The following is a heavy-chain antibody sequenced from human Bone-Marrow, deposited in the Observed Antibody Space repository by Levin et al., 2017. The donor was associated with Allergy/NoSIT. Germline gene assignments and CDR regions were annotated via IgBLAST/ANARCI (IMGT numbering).Heavy chain of an antibody. J-gene: IGHJ4*02. Sequence: GESLKISCAASGFTFSSYGMHWVRQAPGKGLEWVAVISYDGSNKYYADSVKGRFTISRDNSKNTLYLQMNSLRAEDTAVYYCAKAGNPVAGIDYWGQGTLVTVSS. CDR3: AKAGNPVAGIDY. CDR2: ISYDGSNK. CDR1: GFTFSSYG. V-gene: IGHV3-30*18. D-gene: IGHD6-19*01.